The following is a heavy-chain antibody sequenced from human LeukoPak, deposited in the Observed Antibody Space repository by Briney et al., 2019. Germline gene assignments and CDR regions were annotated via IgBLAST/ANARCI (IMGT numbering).Heavy chain of an antibody. CDR2: ISSNGGST. D-gene: IGHD3-22*01. V-gene: IGHV3-64*01. CDR1: GFTFSSYA. Sequence: GGSLRLSCAASGFTFSSYAMHWVRQAPGKGLEYVSAISSNGGSTYYANSVKGRFTISRDNSKNTLYLQMGGLRAEDMAVYYCAREQIANLETYYYDSNGLLAPYFDYWGQGTLVTVSS. CDR3: AREQIANLETYYYDSNGLLAPYFDY. J-gene: IGHJ4*02.